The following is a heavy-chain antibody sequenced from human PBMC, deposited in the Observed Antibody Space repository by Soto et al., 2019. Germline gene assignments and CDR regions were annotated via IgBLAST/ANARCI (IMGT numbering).Heavy chain of an antibody. CDR3: ASVTFGGVVLAH. Sequence: NPSETLSLTCTVSAASFSKYYWSWIRQPPGKGLEWIGYIYFNGNTNYNPSLKRRVTISVDTSKKQISLNLTSATDADTAVYFCASVTFGGVVLAHWGQGTLVTVSS. CDR1: AASFSKYY. V-gene: IGHV4-59*13. CDR2: IYFNGNT. D-gene: IGHD3-16*01. J-gene: IGHJ4*02.